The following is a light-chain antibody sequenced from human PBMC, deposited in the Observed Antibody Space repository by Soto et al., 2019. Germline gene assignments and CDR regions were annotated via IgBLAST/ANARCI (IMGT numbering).Light chain of an antibody. CDR2: AAS. CDR1: RSFASSY. CDR3: HHYDSSPPYT. V-gene: IGKV3-20*01. Sequence: EIVLTQSPATLSLSPGERATLSCRASRSFASSYLAWYQHKPGQAPRLLIYAASSRATGIPDRFIGSGSGTDFTLPLSRLEPDDSAVYYCHHYDSSPPYTFGQGTKLEIK. J-gene: IGKJ2*01.